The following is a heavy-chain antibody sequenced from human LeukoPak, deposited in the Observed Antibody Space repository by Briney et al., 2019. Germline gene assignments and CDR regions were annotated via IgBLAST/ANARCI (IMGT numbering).Heavy chain of an antibody. CDR2: IIPIFGTA. V-gene: IGHV1-69*13. CDR3: ASGYSSSWYRPDY. CDR1: GGTFSSYA. D-gene: IGHD6-13*01. J-gene: IGHJ4*02. Sequence: ASVKVSCKASGGTFSSYAISWVRQAPGQGLEWMGGIIPIFGTANYAQKFQGRVTITADESTSTAYMELSSLRAEDTAVYYCASGYSSSWYRPDYWGQGTLVTVSS.